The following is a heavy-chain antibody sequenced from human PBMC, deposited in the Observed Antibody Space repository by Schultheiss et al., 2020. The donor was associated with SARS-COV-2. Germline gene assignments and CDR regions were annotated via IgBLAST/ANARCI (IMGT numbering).Heavy chain of an antibody. CDR3: AKDRAGAHPFDY. V-gene: IGHV3-74*01. D-gene: IGHD6-25*01. J-gene: IGHJ4*02. CDR2: INSDGSST. Sequence: GGSLRLSCAASGFTFSSYWMHWVRQAPGKGLVWVSRINSDGSSTSYADSVKGRFTISRDNSKNTLYLQMNSLRAEDTAVYYCAKDRAGAHPFDYWGQGTLVTVSS. CDR1: GFTFSSYW.